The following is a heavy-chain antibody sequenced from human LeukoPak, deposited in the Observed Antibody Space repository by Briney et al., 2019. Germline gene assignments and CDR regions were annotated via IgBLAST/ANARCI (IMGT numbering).Heavy chain of an antibody. CDR1: GFTFSDYY. CDR2: ISSSGSTI. V-gene: IGHV3-11*04. CDR3: AKEEVISGNHGVYFDY. Sequence: GGSLRLYCAASGFTFSDYYMSWIRQAPGKGLEWVSYISSSGSTIYYADSVKGRFTISRDNSRSTLYLQMNSLRAEDTAVYYCAKEEVISGNHGVYFDYWGQGTLVTVSS. D-gene: IGHD3-22*01. J-gene: IGHJ4*02.